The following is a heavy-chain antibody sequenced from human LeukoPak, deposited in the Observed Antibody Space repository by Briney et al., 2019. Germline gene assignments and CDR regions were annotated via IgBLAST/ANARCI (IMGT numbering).Heavy chain of an antibody. D-gene: IGHD3-22*01. J-gene: IGHJ3*02. V-gene: IGHV3-9*01. CDR3: AQDWDYYDSSGRWGAFDI. Sequence: GGSLRLSCAASGFIFDDYAMHWVRQAPGKGLEWVSGISWNSGSIEYADSVKGRFTISRDNAKKSLFLQMNSLRAEDTALYYCAQDWDYYDSSGRWGAFDIWGQGTMVTVSS. CDR1: GFIFDDYA. CDR2: ISWNSGSI.